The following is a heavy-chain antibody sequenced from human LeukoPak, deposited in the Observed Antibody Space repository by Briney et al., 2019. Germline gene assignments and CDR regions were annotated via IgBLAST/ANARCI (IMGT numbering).Heavy chain of an antibody. CDR2: IYPSDSDT. CDR3: ARPLQGIVGATGFDY. CDR1: ECSFATYW. J-gene: IGHJ4*02. D-gene: IGHD1-26*01. V-gene: IGHV5-51*01. Sequence: GESLKISCQGSECSFATYWIAWLRQMPGKGLEGMGIIYPSDSDTRYSPSFQGQVTISADKSIKTPYLQWSSLKASDTAMYYCARPLQGIVGATGFDYWGQGTLVTVSS.